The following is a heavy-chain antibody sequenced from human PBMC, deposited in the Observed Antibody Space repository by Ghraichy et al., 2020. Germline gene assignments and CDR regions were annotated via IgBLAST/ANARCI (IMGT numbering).Heavy chain of an antibody. J-gene: IGHJ6*02. CDR3: AKGDIVVVPAAQNYYHYGMDV. Sequence: GESLNISCAASRFTFEDYAMHWVRQAPGKGLEWVSLISGDGGSTYYADSVKGRFIISRDNSKNSLYLQMNSLRTEDTALYYCAKGDIVVVPAAQNYYHYGMDVWGQGTTVTVSS. CDR1: RFTFEDYA. D-gene: IGHD2-2*01. CDR2: ISGDGGST. V-gene: IGHV3-43*02.